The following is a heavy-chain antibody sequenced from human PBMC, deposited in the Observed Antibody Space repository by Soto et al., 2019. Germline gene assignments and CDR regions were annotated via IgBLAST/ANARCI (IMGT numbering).Heavy chain of an antibody. D-gene: IGHD3-10*01. Sequence: SETLSLTCTVSGGSITSYNRNWLRQPPGKALEWIGYVYNSGSTNYNPSLKSRVTISVDTSKNQFSLKVNSVTAADTAVYYCARDAGSFDYWGQGTLVTVSS. CDR1: GGSITSYN. J-gene: IGHJ4*02. CDR3: ARDAGSFDY. CDR2: VYNSGST. V-gene: IGHV4-59*01.